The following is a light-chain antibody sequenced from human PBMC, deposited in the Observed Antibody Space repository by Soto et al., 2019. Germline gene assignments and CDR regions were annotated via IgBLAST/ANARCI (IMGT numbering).Light chain of an antibody. CDR1: QSVSSGY. CDR2: GTS. V-gene: IGKV3-20*01. J-gene: IGKJ2*01. Sequence: DIVLTQSPGTLSLSPGERATLSCRASQSVSSGYLAWYQQKPGQTPRLLIYGTSSRATDIPDRFSGSGSGTDFTLTVSRLEPEDFAVYYCQQYGSSPYTFGQGTKLQIK. CDR3: QQYGSSPYT.